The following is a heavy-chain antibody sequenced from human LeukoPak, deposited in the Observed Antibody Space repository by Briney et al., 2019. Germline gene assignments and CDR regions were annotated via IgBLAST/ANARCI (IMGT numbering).Heavy chain of an antibody. CDR1: GGTISSYY. D-gene: IGHD3-3*01. CDR3: ARTRHYDFWSGYFQKNYYFDY. CDR2: IYTSGST. Sequence: PSETLSLTCTVSGGTISSYYWSWIRQPAGKGLEWIGRIYTSGSTNYNPSLKSRVTMSVDTSKNQFSLKLSSVTAADTAVYYCARTRHYDFWSGYFQKNYYFDYWGQGTLVTVSS. V-gene: IGHV4-4*07. J-gene: IGHJ4*02.